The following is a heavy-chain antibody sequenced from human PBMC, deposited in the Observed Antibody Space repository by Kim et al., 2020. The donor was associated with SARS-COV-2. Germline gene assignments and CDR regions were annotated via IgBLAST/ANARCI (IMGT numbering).Heavy chain of an antibody. CDR2: VYYRGNI. CDR1: GGSISDRDFY. J-gene: IGHJ5*02. D-gene: IGHD4-4*01. Sequence: SETLSLTCNVSGGSISDRDFYWGWIRQPPGKGLEWIGCVYYRGNIFYNPSLKSRVTISVDTSKNQFSLKLTSVTAADTAVYFCARRWVSNYEGGWFDPWG. CDR3: ARRWVSNYEGGWFDP. V-gene: IGHV4-39*01.